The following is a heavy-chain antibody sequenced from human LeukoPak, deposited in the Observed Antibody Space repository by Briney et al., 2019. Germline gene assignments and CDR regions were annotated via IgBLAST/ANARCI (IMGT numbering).Heavy chain of an antibody. CDR2: INHSGST. V-gene: IGHV4-34*01. CDR3: ARGLKKLAHCSGGSCYSPYYYYMDV. D-gene: IGHD2-15*01. Sequence: NPSETLSLTCAVYGGSFSGYYWSWIRQPPGKGLEWIGEINHSGSTNYNPSLKSRVTISVDTSKNQFSLKLSSVTAADTAVYYCARGLKKLAHCSGGSCYSPYYYYMDVWGKGTTVTVSS. J-gene: IGHJ6*03. CDR1: GGSFSGYY.